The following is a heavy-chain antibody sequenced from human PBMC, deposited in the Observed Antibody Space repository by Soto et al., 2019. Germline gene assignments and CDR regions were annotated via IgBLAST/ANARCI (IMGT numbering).Heavy chain of an antibody. Sequence: EVQLVESGGGLVQPGGSLRLSCAASGFTFSSYWMSWVRQAPGKGLEWVANIKQDGSEKYYVDSVKGRFTISRDNAKNSLYLQMNSLRAEDTAVYYCASWENAKAAATLSYWGKGTLVTVSS. CDR1: GFTFSSYW. J-gene: IGHJ4*02. CDR3: ASWENAKAAATLSY. CDR2: IKQDGSEK. D-gene: IGHD2-15*01. V-gene: IGHV3-7*01.